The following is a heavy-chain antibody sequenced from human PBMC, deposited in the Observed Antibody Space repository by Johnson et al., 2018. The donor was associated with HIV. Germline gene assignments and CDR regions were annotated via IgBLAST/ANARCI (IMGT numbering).Heavy chain of an antibody. CDR2: IYSGDTT. V-gene: IGHV3-66*01. CDR3: AKEDCSSVVSSDDTFDI. Sequence: VQLVESGGALVQPGGSLRLSCAASGFTVSSNYMSWVRQAPGKGLEWVSVIYSGDTTYYADSVKGRFTISRDNSKSTLYLQMNSLRVEDTAVYYCAKEDCSSVVSSDDTFDIWGQGTMVTLSS. CDR1: GFTVSSNY. D-gene: IGHD2-2*01. J-gene: IGHJ3*02.